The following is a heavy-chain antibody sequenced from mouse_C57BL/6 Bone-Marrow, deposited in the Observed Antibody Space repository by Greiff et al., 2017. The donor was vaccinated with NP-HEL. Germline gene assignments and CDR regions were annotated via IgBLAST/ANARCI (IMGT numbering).Heavy chain of an antibody. CDR1: GYTFTSYT. CDR3: SLLLRSYYYAMDY. D-gene: IGHD1-1*01. V-gene: IGHV1-4*01. J-gene: IGHJ4*01. Sequence: QVHVKQSGAELARPGASVKMSCKASGYTFTSYTMHWVKQRPGQGLEWIGYINPSSGYTKYNQKFKDKATLTADKSSSTAYMQLSSLTSEDSAVYYCSLLLRSYYYAMDYWGQGTSVTVSS. CDR2: INPSSGYT.